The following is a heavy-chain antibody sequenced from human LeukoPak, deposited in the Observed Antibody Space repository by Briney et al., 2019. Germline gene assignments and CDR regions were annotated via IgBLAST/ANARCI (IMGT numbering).Heavy chain of an antibody. CDR1: GFTFSSYA. V-gene: IGHV3-23*01. CDR2: ISGSGGST. J-gene: IGHJ4*02. D-gene: IGHD6-19*01. CDR3: ARASSGWYD. Sequence: GGSLRLSCAASGFTFSSYAMSWVRQAPGKGLEWVSTISGSGGSTFYADSVKGRFTISRDNAKNSLYLQMNSLRAEDTAVYYCARASSGWYDWGQGTLVTVSS.